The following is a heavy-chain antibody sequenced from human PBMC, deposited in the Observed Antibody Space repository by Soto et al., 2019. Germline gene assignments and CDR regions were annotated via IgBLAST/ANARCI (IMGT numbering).Heavy chain of an antibody. CDR2: INGDGGTT. D-gene: IGHD6-6*01. V-gene: IGHV3-74*01. Sequence: EVQLVESGGGLVQPGGSLRLSCAASGFTFSSYWMHWVRQAPGKGLVWVSRINGDGGTTNYADSVKGRFTISRDNAKNTLFLQMNRLRVEDAAVYYCARVGGSSWHWGPGTLVTVSS. CDR3: ARVGGSSWH. J-gene: IGHJ4*02. CDR1: GFTFSSYW.